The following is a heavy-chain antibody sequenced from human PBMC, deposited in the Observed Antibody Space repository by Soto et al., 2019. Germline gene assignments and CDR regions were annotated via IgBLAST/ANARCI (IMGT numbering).Heavy chain of an antibody. V-gene: IGHV3-74*01. CDR2: INSDGSST. D-gene: IGHD2-2*01. CDR3: VSGPLPAATVGQYYFDY. J-gene: IGHJ4*02. CDR1: GFTFSSYW. Sequence: PGGSLRLSCAASGFTFSSYWMHWVRQAPGKGLVWVSRINSDGSSTSYADSVKGRFTISRDNAKNTLYLQMNSLRAEDTAAYYCVSGPLPAATVGQYYFDYWGQGTLVTVSS.